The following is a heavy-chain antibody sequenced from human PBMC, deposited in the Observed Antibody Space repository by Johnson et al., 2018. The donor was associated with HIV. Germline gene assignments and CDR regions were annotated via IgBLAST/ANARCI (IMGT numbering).Heavy chain of an antibody. Sequence: VQLVESGGGLVQPGGSLRLSCAASGFTFSSYDMSWVRQAPGKGLEWVSAISGSGGSTYYADSVKGRFTISRDNSKNTLYLQMNSLRAEDTAVYYCAKDLPYGSRGVDAFDIWGQGTMVTVSS. CDR2: ISGSGGST. CDR1: GFTFSSYD. J-gene: IGHJ3*02. V-gene: IGHV3-23*04. D-gene: IGHD2-15*01. CDR3: AKDLPYGSRGVDAFDI.